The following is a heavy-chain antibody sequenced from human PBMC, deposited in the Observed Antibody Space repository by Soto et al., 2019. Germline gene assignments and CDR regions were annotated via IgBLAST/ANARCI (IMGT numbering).Heavy chain of an antibody. CDR1: GYTFTSYD. CDR3: ARCGYSYGYGYYYGMDV. J-gene: IGHJ6*02. CDR2: MNPNSGNT. D-gene: IGHD5-18*01. Sequence: ASVKVSCKASGYTFTSYDINWVRQATGQGPEWMGWMNPNSGNTGYAQKFQGRVTMTRNTSISTAYMELSSLRSEDTAVYYCARCGYSYGYGYYYGMDVWGQGTTVTVSS. V-gene: IGHV1-8*01.